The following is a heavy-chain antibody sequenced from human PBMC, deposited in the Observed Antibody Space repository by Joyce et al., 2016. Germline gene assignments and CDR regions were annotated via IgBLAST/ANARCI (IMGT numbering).Heavy chain of an antibody. CDR3: AKADYGDKIDAFDI. D-gene: IGHD4-17*01. CDR1: GFTFSSYS. V-gene: IGHV3-48*01. CDR2: IISSTSNI. Sequence: EVQLVESGGGLVQPGGSLRLSCAASGFTFSSYSMNWVRQASGKGLEWFSYIISSTSNIYYADSVKGRFTISRDNAKNSLYLQMNSLRAEDTAVYYCAKADYGDKIDAFDIWGQGTMVTVSS. J-gene: IGHJ3*02.